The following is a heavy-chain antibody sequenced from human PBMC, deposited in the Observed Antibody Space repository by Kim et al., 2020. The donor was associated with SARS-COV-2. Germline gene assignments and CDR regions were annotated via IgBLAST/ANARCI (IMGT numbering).Heavy chain of an antibody. CDR2: IRSKTASETT. Sequence: GGSLRLSCAASGFTFSNAWMSWVRQAPGKGLEWVGRIRSKTASETTDYAAPVKGRFTISRDDSKNTLNLQMDSLKTEDTAVYYCTTDWGVGATFFDFWGQRTLVTFSS. CDR1: GFTFSNAW. CDR3: TTDWGVGATFFDF. J-gene: IGHJ4*02. D-gene: IGHD1-26*01. V-gene: IGHV3-15*05.